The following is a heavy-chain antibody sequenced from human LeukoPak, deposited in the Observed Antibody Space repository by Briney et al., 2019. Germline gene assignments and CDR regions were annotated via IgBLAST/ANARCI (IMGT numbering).Heavy chain of an antibody. J-gene: IGHJ4*02. CDR2: IYPGDSDT. D-gene: IGHD5-24*01. V-gene: IGHV5-51*01. Sequence: GGSLKISWKGSGYRFTNYWLGWVRQMPGKGLEWMGIIYPGDSDTRYSPSFQGQVTISAEKSISTAYLQWSSLKASDTAMYYWARKRGYNFDYWGQGTLVTVSS. CDR3: ARKRGYNFDY. CDR1: GYRFTNYW.